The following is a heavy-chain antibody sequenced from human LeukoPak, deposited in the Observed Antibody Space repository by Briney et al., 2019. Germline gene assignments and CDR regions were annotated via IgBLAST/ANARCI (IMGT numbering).Heavy chain of an antibody. CDR1: GSTFSNYA. J-gene: IGHJ4*02. D-gene: IGHD2-21*02. CDR3: AKDFVVVPGNVNYFDY. Sequence: PGGSLRLSCAASGSTFSNYAMSWVRQAPGEGLEWVSAISGSGDNTYYADSVKGRFTVSRDNSKNTLYVQMKSLRAEDTAVYYCAKDFVVVPGNVNYFDYWGQGTLVTVSS. CDR2: ISGSGDNT. V-gene: IGHV3-23*01.